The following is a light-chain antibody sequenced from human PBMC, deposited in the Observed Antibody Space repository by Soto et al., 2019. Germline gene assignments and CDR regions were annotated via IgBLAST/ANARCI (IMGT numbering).Light chain of an antibody. CDR3: QQYNNWPPKIT. CDR1: QSVSSN. V-gene: IGKV3-15*01. J-gene: IGKJ5*01. Sequence: EIVMKQSPATLSVSPGERATLSFRASQSVSSNLAWYQQKPGQAPRLLIYGASTRATGIPARFSGSGSGTEFTLTISRLQSEDFAVYYCQQYNNWPPKITFGQGTRLEIK. CDR2: GAS.